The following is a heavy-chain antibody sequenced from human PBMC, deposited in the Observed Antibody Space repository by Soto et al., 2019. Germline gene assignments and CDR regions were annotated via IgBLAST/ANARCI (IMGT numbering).Heavy chain of an antibody. CDR3: ANEGGSYRGGSFDY. CDR2: ISGRGGNT. CDR1: GFTFSSYA. D-gene: IGHD3-16*02. V-gene: IGHV3-23*01. J-gene: IGHJ4*02. Sequence: EVQLLESGGGLVQPGGSLRLSCAASGFTFSSYAMSWVRQAPGKGLEWVSAISGRGGNTYYADSVKGRFTISRDNSKNTLYLQLKRLRAEDTAVCYCANEGGSYRGGSFDYWGQGTLVTVSS.